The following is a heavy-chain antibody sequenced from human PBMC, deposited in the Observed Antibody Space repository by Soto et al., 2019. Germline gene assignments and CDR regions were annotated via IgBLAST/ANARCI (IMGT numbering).Heavy chain of an antibody. CDR3: AKDADTAMVYGMDV. V-gene: IGHV3-9*01. Sequence: EVQLVESGGGLVQPGRSLRLSCAASGFTFDDYAMHWVRQAPGKGLEWVSGISWNSGSIGYADSVKGRFTISRDNAKNSRYLKMNSLRAEYTALYYCAKDADTAMVYGMDVWGQGTTVTVSS. CDR1: GFTFDDYA. J-gene: IGHJ6*02. D-gene: IGHD5-18*01. CDR2: ISWNSGSI.